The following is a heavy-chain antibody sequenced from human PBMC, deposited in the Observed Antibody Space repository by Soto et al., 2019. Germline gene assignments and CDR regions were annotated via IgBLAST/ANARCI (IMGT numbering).Heavy chain of an antibody. Sequence: GGSLRLSCAASGFTFSTYAMAWVRQAPGKGLEWVSTVSGGGSHVYQPEYVKGRFTISRDNSKNTVYLQMNGLRAEDTAVYYCPKGGSPVHYRGQGTLVTGSS. CDR1: GFTFSTYA. V-gene: IGHV3-23*01. CDR3: PKGGSPVHY. D-gene: IGHD3-16*01. J-gene: IGHJ4*02. CDR2: VSGGGSHV.